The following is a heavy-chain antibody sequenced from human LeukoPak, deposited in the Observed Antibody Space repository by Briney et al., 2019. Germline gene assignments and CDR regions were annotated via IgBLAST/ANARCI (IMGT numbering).Heavy chain of an antibody. CDR2: IYGSGTT. CDR3: VQHGWYSNNWVVS. Sequence: SETLSLTCTVSGGSVSNYYWSWVRQPAGKGLEWIGRIYGSGTTRYNPSLKSRVTISVDTSKNQFSLKVNSVTAADTAVYNCVQHGWYSNNWVVSWGQGSLVTVSS. CDR1: GGSVSNYY. D-gene: IGHD6-13*01. V-gene: IGHV4-4*07. J-gene: IGHJ5*01.